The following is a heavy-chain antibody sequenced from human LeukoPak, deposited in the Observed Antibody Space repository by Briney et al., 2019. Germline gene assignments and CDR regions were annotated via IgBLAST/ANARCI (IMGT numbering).Heavy chain of an antibody. CDR1: GFTFSDHY. D-gene: IGHD3-10*01. Sequence: GGSLRLSRAASGFTFSDHYMDWVRQAPGKGLEWVSAISGSGGSTYYADSVKGRFTISRDNSKNTLYLQMNSLRAEDTAVYYCAIWAPGVYWGQGTLVTVSS. CDR2: ISGSGGST. V-gene: IGHV3-23*01. CDR3: AIWAPGVY. J-gene: IGHJ4*02.